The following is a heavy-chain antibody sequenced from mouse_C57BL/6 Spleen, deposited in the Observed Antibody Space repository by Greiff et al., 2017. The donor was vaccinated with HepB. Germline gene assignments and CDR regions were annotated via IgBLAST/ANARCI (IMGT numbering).Heavy chain of an antibody. Sequence: VQLQQPGAELVKPGASVKLSCKASGYTFTSYWMHWVKQRPGRGLEWIGRIDPNTGGTKYNEKVKSKATLTVDKPSSTAYMQLSSLTSEDSAVYYCARSDYGTSYDAMDYWGQGTSVTVSS. J-gene: IGHJ4*01. V-gene: IGHV1-72*01. CDR1: GYTFTSYW. CDR2: IDPNTGGT. CDR3: ARSDYGTSYDAMDY. D-gene: IGHD1-1*01.